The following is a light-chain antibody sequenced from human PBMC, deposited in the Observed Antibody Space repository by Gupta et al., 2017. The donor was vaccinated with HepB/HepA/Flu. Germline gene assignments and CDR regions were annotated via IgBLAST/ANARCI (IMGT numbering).Light chain of an antibody. CDR1: SSDVGGYNY. CDR2: DVR. J-gene: IGLJ2*01. V-gene: IGLV2-14*03. Sequence: QSALTQPASVSGSPGQSITISCTGTSSDVGGYNYVSWYQQHPGKAPKLMIFDVRYRPSGVSSRFSGSKSGNTASLTISGLQAEDEADYYCSSYTSSSTYVVFGGGTKLTVL. CDR3: SSYTSSSTYVV.